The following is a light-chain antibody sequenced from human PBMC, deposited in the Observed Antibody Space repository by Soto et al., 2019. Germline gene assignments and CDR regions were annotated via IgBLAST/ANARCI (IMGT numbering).Light chain of an antibody. J-gene: IGKJ2*01. CDR1: QSVTNY. Sequence: EVVLTQSPATLSLSPGERATLSCRASQSVTNYLAWYQQKPGQAPRLLIYDASNRATGIPARFSGSGSGTDFTLTISSLEPEDFAVYYWQQRSNYSTFGQGTKLEIK. CDR2: DAS. V-gene: IGKV3-11*01. CDR3: QQRSNYST.